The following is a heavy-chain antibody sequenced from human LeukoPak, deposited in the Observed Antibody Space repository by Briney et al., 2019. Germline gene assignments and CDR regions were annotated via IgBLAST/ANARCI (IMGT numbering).Heavy chain of an antibody. CDR1: GYTFTGYY. D-gene: IGHD6-13*01. Sequence: ASVTVPCKASGYTFTGYYMHWVRQAPGQGLEWMGWINPNRCGTNYAQKFQGRVTMTRDTSISTAYMELSRLRSDDTAAYYCATSSSSSWMVQAHWGQGTLVTVSS. CDR3: ATSSSSSWMVQAH. J-gene: IGHJ4*02. V-gene: IGHV1-2*02. CDR2: INPNRCGT.